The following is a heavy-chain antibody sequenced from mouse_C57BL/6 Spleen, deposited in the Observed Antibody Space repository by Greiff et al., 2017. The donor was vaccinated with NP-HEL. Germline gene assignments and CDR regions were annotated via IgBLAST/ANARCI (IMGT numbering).Heavy chain of an antibody. CDR3: ARFEDGYPYYAMDY. CDR2: INPSSGYT. V-gene: IGHV1-7*01. Sequence: VPLHQSGAALAKPGASVTLSCKASGYTFTSYWMHWVKQRPGQGLEWIGYINPSSGYTKYNQKFKDKATLTADKSSSTAYMQLSSLTYEDSAVYYCARFEDGYPYYAMDYWGQGTSVTVSS. CDR1: GYTFTSYW. D-gene: IGHD2-3*01. J-gene: IGHJ4*01.